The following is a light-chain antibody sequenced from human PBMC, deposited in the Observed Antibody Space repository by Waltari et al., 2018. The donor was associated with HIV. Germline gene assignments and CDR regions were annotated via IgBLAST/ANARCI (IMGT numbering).Light chain of an antibody. CDR2: KAS. CDR3: QHYEGWPWS. CDR1: QSVANW. Sequence: DIQMTQSPSTLSASVGDRVTITCRASQSVANWLAWYQHKPGKAPKLLIYKASTLESGVPSTFSGSGSGTEFTLTISSLQPDDFATYYCQHYEGWPWSFGQGTKVEIK. J-gene: IGKJ1*01. V-gene: IGKV1-5*03.